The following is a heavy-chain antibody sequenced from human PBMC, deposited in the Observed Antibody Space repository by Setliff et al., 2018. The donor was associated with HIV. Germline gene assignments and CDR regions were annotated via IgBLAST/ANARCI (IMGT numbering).Heavy chain of an antibody. J-gene: IGHJ4*02. CDR1: GGSIGGTLY. D-gene: IGHD2-21*02. V-gene: IGHV4-4*02. CDR2: IHHSGDT. Sequence: SSETLSLTCAVSGGSIGGTLYWHWVRQPPGRGLEWIGDIHHSGDTNYNPSLKSRVTLSIDNFNNQFSLKLTSVTAADTAIYYCADPPAGLWGQGILVTVSS. CDR3: ADPPAGL.